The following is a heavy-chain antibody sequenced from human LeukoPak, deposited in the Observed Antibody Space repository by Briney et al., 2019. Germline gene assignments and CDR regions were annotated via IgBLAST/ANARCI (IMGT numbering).Heavy chain of an antibody. CDR2: ISYDGSNK. CDR1: GFTFSSSS. CDR3: AKDRYSTSSTFTINPFDY. J-gene: IGHJ4*02. Sequence: GGSLRLSCAASGFTFSSSSMNWVRQAPGKGLEWVAVISYDGSNKYYADSVKGRFTISRDNSKSTLDLQMNSLRVEDTAVYYCAKDRYSTSSTFTINPFDYWGQGILVTVSS. D-gene: IGHD6-13*01. V-gene: IGHV3-30*18.